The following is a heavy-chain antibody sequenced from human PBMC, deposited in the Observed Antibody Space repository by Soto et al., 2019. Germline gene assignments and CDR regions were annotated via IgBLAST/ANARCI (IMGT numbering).Heavy chain of an antibody. CDR1: GGSISSYY. CDR2: IYYSGST. J-gene: IGHJ4*02. V-gene: IGHV4-59*01. CDR3: ARDGSSRYYFEY. D-gene: IGHD3-22*01. Sequence: PSETLSLTCTVSGGSISSYYWRWVRQPPGKGLEWIGYIYYSGSTNYNPSLKSRVTISVYTSKNQFSLKLSSGTAADTAVYYCARDGSSRYYFEYWRQGTLVTVSS.